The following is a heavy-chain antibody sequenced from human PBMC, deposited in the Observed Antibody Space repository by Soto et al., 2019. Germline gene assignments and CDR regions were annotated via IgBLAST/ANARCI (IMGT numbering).Heavy chain of an antibody. Sequence: CLRLYSAASGFTFRDYPMNWVRQAPGKGLEWVSSIRTIISAIYFADSVRGRFTISRDNARHSLYLQMTSLSDEDTTVYYCARESASFDSWGQGTLVTVSS. V-gene: IGHV3-48*02. CDR1: GFTFRDYP. CDR3: ARESASFDS. D-gene: IGHD3-16*01. CDR2: IRTIISAI. J-gene: IGHJ4*02.